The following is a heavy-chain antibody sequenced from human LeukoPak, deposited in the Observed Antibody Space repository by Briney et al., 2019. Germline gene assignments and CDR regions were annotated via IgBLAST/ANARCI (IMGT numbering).Heavy chain of an antibody. J-gene: IGHJ4*02. CDR1: GYTFTGYY. CDR3: ARGGEDFRSGYYPDY. V-gene: IGHV1-2*02. Sequence: ASVKVSCKASGYTFTGYYMHWVRQAPGQGLEWMGWINPNSGGTNYAQKFQGRVTMTRDTSISTAYMELSRLRSDDTAVYYCARGGEDFRSGYYPDYWGQGTLVTVSS. CDR2: INPNSGGT. D-gene: IGHD3-3*01.